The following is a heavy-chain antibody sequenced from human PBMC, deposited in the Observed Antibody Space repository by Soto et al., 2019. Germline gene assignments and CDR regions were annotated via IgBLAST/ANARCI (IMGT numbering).Heavy chain of an antibody. CDR1: GFTFSSYG. Sequence: QVQLVESGGGVVQPGRSLRLSCAASGFTFSSYGMHWVRQAPGKVLEWVAVIWYDGSNKYYADSVKGRFTISRDNSKNTLYLQMNSLRAEDTAVYYCAREYSSGWYYFDYWGQGTLVTVSS. CDR3: AREYSSGWYYFDY. D-gene: IGHD6-19*01. CDR2: IWYDGSNK. J-gene: IGHJ4*02. V-gene: IGHV3-33*01.